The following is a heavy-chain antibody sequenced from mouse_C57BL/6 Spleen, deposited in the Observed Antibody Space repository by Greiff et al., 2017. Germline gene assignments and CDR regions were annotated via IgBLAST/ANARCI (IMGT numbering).Heavy chain of an antibody. V-gene: IGHV1-15*01. CDR1: GYTFTDYE. Sequence: VQLVESGAELVRPGASVTLSCKASGYTFTDYEMHWVKQTPVHGLEWIGAIDPETGGTAYNQKFKGKAILTADKSSSTAYMELRSLTSEDSAVYYCTTWSYYFDYWGQGTTLTVSS. CDR3: TTWSYYFDY. CDR2: IDPETGGT. J-gene: IGHJ2*01.